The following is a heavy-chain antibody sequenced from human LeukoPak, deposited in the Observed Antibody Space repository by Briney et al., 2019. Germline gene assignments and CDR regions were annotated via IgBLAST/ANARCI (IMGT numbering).Heavy chain of an antibody. CDR3: ARDGALGFDF. J-gene: IGHJ4*02. CDR1: GFNFSNYW. CDR2: IKEDESEK. D-gene: IGHD1-26*01. Sequence: GGSLRLSCAASGFNFSNYWMSWVRQAPGKGLEGVANIKEDESEKYYADSVRGRFTISRDNAKNSLFLEMNSLRPEDTAVFYCARDGALGFDFWGQGALVTVSS. V-gene: IGHV3-7*01.